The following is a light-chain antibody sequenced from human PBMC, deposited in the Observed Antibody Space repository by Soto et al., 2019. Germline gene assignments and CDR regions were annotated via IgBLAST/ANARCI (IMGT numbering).Light chain of an antibody. CDR1: QSVSSY. CDR2: GAS. Sequence: EIVMTQSPATLSVSPGERAALSCRASQSVSSYLAWYQQKPGQAPRLLIYGASTRATGIPARFSGSGSGTEFTLTISSLQPDDFATYYCQHYNSYSEALGQGTKVDI. CDR3: QHYNSYSEA. V-gene: IGKV3-15*01. J-gene: IGKJ1*01.